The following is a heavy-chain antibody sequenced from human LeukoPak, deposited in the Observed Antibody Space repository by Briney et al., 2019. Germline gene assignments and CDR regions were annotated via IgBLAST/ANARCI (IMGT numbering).Heavy chain of an antibody. CDR2: ISYDGSNK. V-gene: IGHV3-30*04. D-gene: IGHD2-21*01. Sequence: PGGSLRLSCAASGFTFSSYAMHWVRQAPGKGLEWVAVISYDGSNKYYADSVKGRFTISRDNSKNTLYLQMNSLRAEDTAVYYCARDPLGDSTYYFDYWGQGTLVTVPS. CDR1: GFTFSSYA. J-gene: IGHJ4*02. CDR3: ARDPLGDSTYYFDY.